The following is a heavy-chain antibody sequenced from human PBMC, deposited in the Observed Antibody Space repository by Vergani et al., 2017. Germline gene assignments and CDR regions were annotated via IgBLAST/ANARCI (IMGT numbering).Heavy chain of an antibody. J-gene: IGHJ4*02. D-gene: IGHD6-13*01. CDR3: ARAHIDPRRSSSFTY. V-gene: IGHV1-69*01. CDR2: IIPIFGTA. CDR1: GGPFSSYA. Sequence: QVQLVQSGAEVKKPGSSVKVSCKASGGPFSSYAISWVRQAPGQGLEWMGGIIPIFGTANYAQKFQGRVTITADESTSTAYMELSSLRSEDTAVYYCARAHIDPRRSSSFTYWGQGTLVTVSS.